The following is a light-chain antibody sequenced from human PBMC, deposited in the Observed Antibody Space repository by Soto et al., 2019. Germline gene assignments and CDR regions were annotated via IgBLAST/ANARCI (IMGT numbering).Light chain of an antibody. V-gene: IGLV2-11*01. CDR1: SSDVGGYNY. CDR2: DVS. Sequence: QSVLTQPRSVSGSPGQSVTISCTGTSSDVGGYNYVSWYQQHPGKAPKLMIYDVSKRPSGVPDRFSGSKSGNTASLTISGLQAEDEADYYCCSYAGSYVFGTGTQVTVL. J-gene: IGLJ1*01. CDR3: CSYAGSYV.